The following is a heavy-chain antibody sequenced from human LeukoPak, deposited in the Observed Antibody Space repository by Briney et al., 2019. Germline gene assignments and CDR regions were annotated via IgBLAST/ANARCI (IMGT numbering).Heavy chain of an antibody. D-gene: IGHD3-22*01. CDR3: ASYLYYYDSSGYVGAGDY. CDR2: ISSSSSYI. V-gene: IGHV3-21*01. J-gene: IGHJ4*02. Sequence: GGSLRLSCAASGFTFSSYSMNWVRQAPGKGLEWVSSISSSSSYIYYADSVKGRFTISRDNAKNSLYLQMNSLRAEDTAVYYCASYLYYYDSSGYVGAGDYWGQGTLVTVSS. CDR1: GFTFSSYS.